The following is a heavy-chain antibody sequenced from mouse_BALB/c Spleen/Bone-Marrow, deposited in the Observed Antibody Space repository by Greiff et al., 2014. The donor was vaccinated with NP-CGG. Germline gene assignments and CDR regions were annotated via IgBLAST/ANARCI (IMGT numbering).Heavy chain of an antibody. Sequence: EVKLVESGGGLVKPGGSLKLSCAASGFTFSDFYMYWVRQTPEKRLEWVATTSYGGSYIYYPDSVKGRFTISRDDAKNNLYLQMSSLKSEDTAMYYCARDRGVQGYAMDYWGQGTSVTVSS. D-gene: IGHD2-14*01. J-gene: IGHJ4*01. V-gene: IGHV5-4*02. CDR1: GFTFSDFY. CDR2: TSYGGSYI. CDR3: ARDRGVQGYAMDY.